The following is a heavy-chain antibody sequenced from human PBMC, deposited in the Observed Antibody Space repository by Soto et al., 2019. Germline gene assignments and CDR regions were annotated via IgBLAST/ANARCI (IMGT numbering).Heavy chain of an antibody. V-gene: IGHV3-53*01. Sequence: EVQLVESGGGFIQPGGSLRLSCAASELIVSSNYMSWVRQAPGKGLEWVSIIYSGGTTYYADSVKGRFTISRDNSKNTLYLQMNTLRGEDTAVYYCARYCSSTLCPLYGMDVWGQGTTVTVSS. J-gene: IGHJ6*02. D-gene: IGHD2-2*01. CDR2: IYSGGTT. CDR3: ARYCSSTLCPLYGMDV. CDR1: ELIVSSNY.